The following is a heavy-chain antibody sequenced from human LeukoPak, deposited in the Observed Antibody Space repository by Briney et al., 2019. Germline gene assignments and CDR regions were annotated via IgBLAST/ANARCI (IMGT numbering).Heavy chain of an antibody. V-gene: IGHV4-39*07. CDR3: ARASCGGGTCYDSRGWFDP. J-gene: IGHJ5*02. CDR1: GGSISSSSYY. CDR2: IYFSGST. Sequence: PSGTLSLTCTVSGGSISSSSYYWGWIRQPPGKGLEWIGSIYFSGSTYYKQSLKSRVTISVDTSKNQFSLKLRSVTAADTAVYYWARASCGGGTCYDSRGWFDPWGQGTLVTVSS. D-gene: IGHD2-15*01.